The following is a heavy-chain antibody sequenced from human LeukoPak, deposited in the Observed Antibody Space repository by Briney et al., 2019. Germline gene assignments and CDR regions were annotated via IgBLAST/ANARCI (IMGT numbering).Heavy chain of an antibody. CDR1: GDSITTTSHY. CDR3: ARHPGIAVAGDAFDF. CDR2: FSYSGSI. J-gene: IGHJ3*01. D-gene: IGHD6-19*01. V-gene: IGHV4-39*01. Sequence: SETLSLTCTVSGDSITTTSHYWGSIPQPPGKGLEWIGSFSYSGSIYENPSLKSRVTISVDRSKNQFSLRLSSVTAADTAVYYCARHPGIAVAGDAFDFWGPGKVVTVSS.